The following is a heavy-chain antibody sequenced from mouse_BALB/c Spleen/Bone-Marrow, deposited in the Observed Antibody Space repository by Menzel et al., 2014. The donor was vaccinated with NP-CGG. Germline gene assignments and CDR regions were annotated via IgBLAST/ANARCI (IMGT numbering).Heavy chain of an antibody. D-gene: IGHD2-13*01. CDR2: INPSNGGT. CDR3: TRRLLYYAMDY. V-gene: IGHV1S81*02. Sequence: VQLQESGAELVKPGASVKLSCKASGYTFTSYYMYWVKQGPGQGLEWIGEINPSNGGTNFNEKFKSKATLTVDKSSSTAYMQLSSLTSEDSAVYYCTRRLLYYAMDYWGQGTSVTVSS. CDR1: GYTFTSYY. J-gene: IGHJ4*01.